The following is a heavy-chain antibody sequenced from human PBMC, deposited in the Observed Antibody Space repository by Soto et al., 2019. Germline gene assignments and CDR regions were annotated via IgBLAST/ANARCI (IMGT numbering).Heavy chain of an antibody. V-gene: IGHV3-64*01. CDR3: AVYDFWSGSWAFDY. CDR1: GFTFSTYT. J-gene: IGHJ4*02. D-gene: IGHD3-3*01. Sequence: GGSLRLSCAASGFTFSTYTMHWVRQAPGKGLEYVSAIRSDGDNTYYANSVKGRFTISRDNSKNTLYLEMGSLRAEDMAVYYCAVYDFWSGSWAFDYWGQGTLVTVSS. CDR2: IRSDGDNT.